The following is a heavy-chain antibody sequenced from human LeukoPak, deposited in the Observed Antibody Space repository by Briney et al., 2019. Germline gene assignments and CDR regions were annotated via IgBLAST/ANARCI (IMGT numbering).Heavy chain of an antibody. D-gene: IGHD4-17*01. CDR2: IHPGDSDT. J-gene: IGHJ4*02. V-gene: IGHV5-51*01. CDR1: GYSFTSYW. Sequence: GESLKISCKGSGYSFTSYWIGWVRQMPGKGLEWMGIIHPGDSDTRYSPSFQGQVTISADKSISTAYLQWSSLKASDTAMYYCARHESSIESYGDYGEANYWGQGTLVTVSS. CDR3: ARHESSIESYGDYGEANY.